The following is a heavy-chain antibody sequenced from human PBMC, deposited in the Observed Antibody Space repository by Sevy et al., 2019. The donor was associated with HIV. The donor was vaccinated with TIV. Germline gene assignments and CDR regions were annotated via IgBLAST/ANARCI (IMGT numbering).Heavy chain of an antibody. J-gene: IGHJ4*02. V-gene: IGHV3-23*01. Sequence: GGSLRFSCAASGFIFSSYAMSWVRQAPGKGLEWVSTISGHGGSTYYADSVKGRFTISRDNSKNTLDLQMNSLRAEDTAVYYCAGGFWSGFDYWGQGTLVTVSS. CDR3: AGGFWSGFDY. D-gene: IGHD3-3*01. CDR2: ISGHGGST. CDR1: GFIFSSYA.